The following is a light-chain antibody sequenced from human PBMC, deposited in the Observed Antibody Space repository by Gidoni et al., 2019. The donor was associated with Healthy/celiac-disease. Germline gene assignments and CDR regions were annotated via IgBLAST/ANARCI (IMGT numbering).Light chain of an antibody. V-gene: IGKV1-39*01. J-gene: IGKJ1*01. CDR1: QSISSY. Sequence: DIQMTQSPSSLSASVGDRVTITCRASQSISSYLNWYQQKPGKAPKLLIYAASSLQSGVPSRFSCSGSVTDFTLTISSLQPEDFATYYCQQSYSTVGTFGQGTKVEIK. CDR3: QQSYSTVGT. CDR2: AAS.